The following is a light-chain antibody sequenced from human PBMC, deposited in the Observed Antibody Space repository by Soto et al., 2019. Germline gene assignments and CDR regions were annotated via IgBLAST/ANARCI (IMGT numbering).Light chain of an antibody. CDR2: DAA. V-gene: IGKV3-11*01. Sequence: EILLTQSPGTLSLSPGERATLSCRASQSVSSYLAWYQQKPGQAPRLLIYDAANRATGIPARFSGSGSGTDFTLTISSLEPDEGKVYYCQHRSYRTPPTFGLGTRLEIK. CDR1: QSVSSY. J-gene: IGKJ5*01. CDR3: QHRSYRTPPT.